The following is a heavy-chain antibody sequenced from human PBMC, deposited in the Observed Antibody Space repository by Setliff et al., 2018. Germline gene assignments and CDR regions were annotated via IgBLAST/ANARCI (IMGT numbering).Heavy chain of an antibody. J-gene: IGHJ5*02. V-gene: IGHV3-30-3*01. Sequence: LRLSCAASGFTFNGYAMNWVRQVPGKGLEWVAVISSDGNIKFHADPVKGRFTISRDNAENSLYLQMNSLRVEDTAVYYCARDNTLFGVVITGSWFDPWGQGTLVTVSS. CDR2: ISSDGNIK. CDR3: ARDNTLFGVVITGSWFDP. CDR1: GFTFNGYA. D-gene: IGHD3-3*01.